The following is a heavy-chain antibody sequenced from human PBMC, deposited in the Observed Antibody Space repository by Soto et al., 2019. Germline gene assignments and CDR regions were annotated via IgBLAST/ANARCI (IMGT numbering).Heavy chain of an antibody. CDR3: ARRFRGSHCSSTSCQNHYYYYYMDV. CDR2: IYYSGST. V-gene: IGHV4-59*08. CDR1: GGSISSYY. D-gene: IGHD2-2*01. Sequence: PSETLSLTCTVSGGSISSYYWSWIRQPPGKGLEWIGYIYYSGSTNYNPSLKSRVTISVDTSKNQFSLKLSSVTAADTAVYYCARRFRGSHCSSTSCQNHYYYYYMDVWGKGTTVTVSS. J-gene: IGHJ6*03.